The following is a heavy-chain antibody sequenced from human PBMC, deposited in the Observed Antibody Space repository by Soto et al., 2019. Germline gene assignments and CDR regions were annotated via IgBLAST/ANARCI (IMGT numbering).Heavy chain of an antibody. CDR1: GLTFSSYG. CDR2: IWYDGSNK. CDR3: ARDRGSGGSKAGWFDP. V-gene: IGHV3-33*01. Sequence: QVQLVESGGGVVQPGRSLRLSCAASGLTFSSYGMHWVRQAPGKGLEWVAFIWYDGSNKYYAESVKGRFTISRDNSKNTLELQMNSLRAEDTAVYYCARDRGSGGSKAGWFDPWGQGTLVTVSS. J-gene: IGHJ5*02. D-gene: IGHD2-15*01.